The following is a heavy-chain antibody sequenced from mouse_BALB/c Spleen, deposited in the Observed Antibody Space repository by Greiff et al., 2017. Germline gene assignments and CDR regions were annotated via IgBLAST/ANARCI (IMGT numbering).Heavy chain of an antibody. Sequence: EVQLVESGAGLVKPGGSLKLSCAASGFTFSSYAMPWVRQTPEKRLEWVASISSGGSTYYPDSVKGRFTISRDNARNILYLQMSSLRSEDTAMYYCARGDYDAMDYWGQGTSVTVSS. CDR3: ARGDYDAMDY. V-gene: IGHV5-6-5*01. J-gene: IGHJ4*01. CDR1: GFTFSSYA. CDR2: ISSGGST.